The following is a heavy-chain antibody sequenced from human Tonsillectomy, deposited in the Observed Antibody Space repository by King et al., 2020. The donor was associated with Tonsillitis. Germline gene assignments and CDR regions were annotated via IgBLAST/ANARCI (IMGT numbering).Heavy chain of an antibody. CDR2: IVSNDEK. CDR3: ARIYGDYSPVFDF. D-gene: IGHD4-17*01. CDR1: GFSLNNARMG. V-gene: IGHV2-26*01. J-gene: IGHJ4*02. Sequence: QITLKESGPVLVKPPETLTLTCTVSGFSLNNARMGVSWIRQPPGKALEWLAHIVSNDEKSFSTSLKNRLTISKDTSNSQVVLTMTNMDPVDTATYFCARIYGDYSPVFDFWGQGTLVTVSS.